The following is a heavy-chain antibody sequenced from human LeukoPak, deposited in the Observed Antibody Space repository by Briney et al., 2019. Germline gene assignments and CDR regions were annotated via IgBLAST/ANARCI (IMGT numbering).Heavy chain of an antibody. D-gene: IGHD3-22*01. CDR2: ISWNSGSI. CDR1: GFTFDDYA. V-gene: IGHV3-9*01. J-gene: IGHJ3*02. CDR3: AKDIRPRDYYDSCGYDAFDI. Sequence: GGSLRLSCAASGFTFDDYAMHWVRQAPGKGLEWVSGISWNSGSIGYADSVKGRFTISRALYLQMNSLRAEDTALYYCAKDIRPRDYYDSCGYDAFDIWGQGTMVTVSS.